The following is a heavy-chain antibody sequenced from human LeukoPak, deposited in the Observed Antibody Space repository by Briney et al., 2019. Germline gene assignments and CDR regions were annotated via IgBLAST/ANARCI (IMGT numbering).Heavy chain of an antibody. J-gene: IGHJ5*02. Sequence: GGSLRLSCAASGFTFSSYSMNWVRQAPGKGLEWVSYISSSSSTIYYADSVKGRSTISRDNAKNSLYLQMNSLRAEDTAVYYCARGSWNDVGEYNWFDPWGQGTLVTVSS. V-gene: IGHV3-48*01. CDR1: GFTFSSYS. D-gene: IGHD1-1*01. CDR2: ISSSSSTI. CDR3: ARGSWNDVGEYNWFDP.